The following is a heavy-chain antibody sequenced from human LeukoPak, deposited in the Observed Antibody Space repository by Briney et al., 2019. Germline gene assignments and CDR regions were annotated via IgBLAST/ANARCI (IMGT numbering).Heavy chain of an antibody. Sequence: GGSLRLSCAASGFTFSSYGMHWVRQAPGKGLEWVAVIWYDGSNKYYADSVKGRFTISRDNSKNTLYLQMNSLRAEDTAVYYCARAPDIVVVPAANYYFDYWGQGTLVTVSS. CDR2: IWYDGSNK. J-gene: IGHJ4*02. CDR3: ARAPDIVVVPAANYYFDY. CDR1: GFTFSSYG. V-gene: IGHV3-33*01. D-gene: IGHD2-2*01.